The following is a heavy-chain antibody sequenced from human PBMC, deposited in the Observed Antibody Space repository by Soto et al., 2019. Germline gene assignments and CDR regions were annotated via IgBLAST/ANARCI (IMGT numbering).Heavy chain of an antibody. J-gene: IGHJ6*02. Sequence: EVQLVESGGGLVQPGGSLRLSCAASGFTFSSYDMHWVRQATGKGLEWVSAIGTAGDTYYPGSVKGRFTISRENAKNSFYLQMNSLRAGDTAVYYCARAKGYCSSTSCPAVYYYGMDVWGQGTTVTVSS. V-gene: IGHV3-13*01. CDR2: IGTAGDT. CDR1: GFTFSSYD. CDR3: ARAKGYCSSTSCPAVYYYGMDV. D-gene: IGHD2-2*01.